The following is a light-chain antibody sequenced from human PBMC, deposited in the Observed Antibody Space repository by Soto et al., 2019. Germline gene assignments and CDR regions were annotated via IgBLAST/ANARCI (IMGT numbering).Light chain of an antibody. CDR2: AAS. V-gene: IGKV1-27*01. CDR1: QDINIY. Sequence: DIQMTQSPSSLSASVGDRVTITCRAGQDINIYLAWYQQKPGKVPKLLISAASTLQSGVPSRFSGSGSGTDFTPHHSSLQAEDVSTYLCQKVGGAPLTFGGGAKVEIK. CDR3: QKVGGAPLT. J-gene: IGKJ4*01.